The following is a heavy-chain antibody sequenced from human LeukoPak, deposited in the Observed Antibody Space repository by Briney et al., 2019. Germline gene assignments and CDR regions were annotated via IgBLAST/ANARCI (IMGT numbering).Heavy chain of an antibody. J-gene: IGHJ3*02. V-gene: IGHV3-21*01. Sequence: GGSLRLSCAASGFTFNSYSMNWVRQAPGKGLEWVSSIISSNSYIYYADSVKGRFTISRDNAKNSLYLQVNSLRAEDTAVYYCARGSRFGVVGRDAFDIWGQGTVVAVSS. CDR3: ARGSRFGVVGRDAFDI. CDR2: IISSNSYI. CDR1: GFTFNSYS. D-gene: IGHD3-3*01.